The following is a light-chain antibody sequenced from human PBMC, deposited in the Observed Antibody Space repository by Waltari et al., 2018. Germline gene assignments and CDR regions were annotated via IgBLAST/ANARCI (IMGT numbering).Light chain of an antibody. J-gene: IGKJ1*01. Sequence: EIMFTQSPGTLSLSPGERATLSCRASQSISRYLAWYQHKPGQAPRLLIYDASSRATGIPDRFSGSGSGTDFSLTISRLEPEDFAVYYCQKYGSLPATFGQGTKVEIK. V-gene: IGKV3-20*01. CDR2: DAS. CDR3: QKYGSLPAT. CDR1: QSISRY.